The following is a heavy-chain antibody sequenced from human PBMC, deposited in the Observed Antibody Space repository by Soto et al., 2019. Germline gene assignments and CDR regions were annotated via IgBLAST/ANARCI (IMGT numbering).Heavy chain of an antibody. CDR1: GGTFSSYA. CDR3: ARARIVVVITDYYYYGMDV. J-gene: IGHJ6*02. D-gene: IGHD3-22*01. Sequence: ASVKVSCKASGGTFSSYAISWVRQAPGQGLEWMGGIIPIFGTANYAQKFQGRVTITADESTSTAYMELSSLRSEDTAVYYCARARIVVVITDYYYYGMDVWGQGTTVTVSS. V-gene: IGHV1-69*13. CDR2: IIPIFGTA.